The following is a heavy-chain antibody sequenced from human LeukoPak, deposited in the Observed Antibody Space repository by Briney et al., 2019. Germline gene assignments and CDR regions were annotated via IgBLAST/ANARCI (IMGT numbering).Heavy chain of an antibody. V-gene: IGHV3-23*01. CDR2: ITGRGGGT. CDR1: GFSFSSYV. CDR3: AKTPHLMTGRGVDFYYLDI. J-gene: IGHJ6*03. D-gene: IGHD3-10*01. Sequence: PGGSLRLSCAASGFSFSSYVMSWVRQAPGKGLEWVSGITGRGGGTFYADSVKGRFTISRDNSKNTLYLQMNSLRAEDTASYYCAKTPHLMTGRGVDFYYLDIWGKGTTVTVSS.